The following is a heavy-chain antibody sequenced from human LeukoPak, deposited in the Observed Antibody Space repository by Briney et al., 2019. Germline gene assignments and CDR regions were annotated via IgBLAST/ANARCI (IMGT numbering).Heavy chain of an antibody. Sequence: SETLSLTCDVSGGSISTYYWSWIRQPPGKGMEWIGYNYNSGTTNYNPSLRSRVTVSVDRSKNQFSLRLTSVTAADTAVYYCARERASARPPFDHWGRRILVTVSS. CDR3: ARERASARPPFDH. CDR1: GGSISTYY. J-gene: IGHJ4*02. CDR2: NYNSGTT. V-gene: IGHV4-59*01. D-gene: IGHD6-6*01.